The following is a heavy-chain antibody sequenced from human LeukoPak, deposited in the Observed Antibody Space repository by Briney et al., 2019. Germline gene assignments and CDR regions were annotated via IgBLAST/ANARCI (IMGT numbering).Heavy chain of an antibody. J-gene: IGHJ6*02. CDR2: IKQDGSEK. CDR1: GFTFSSYW. V-gene: IGHV3-7*01. D-gene: IGHD3-10*01. Sequence: GGSLRLSCAASGFTFSSYWMSWVRQAPGKGLEWVANIKQDGSEKYYVDSVKGRFTISRDNAKNSLYLQTNSLRAEDTAVYYCARSSGSGSYTPYYYYGMDVWGQGTTVTVSS. CDR3: ARSSGSGSYTPYYYYGMDV.